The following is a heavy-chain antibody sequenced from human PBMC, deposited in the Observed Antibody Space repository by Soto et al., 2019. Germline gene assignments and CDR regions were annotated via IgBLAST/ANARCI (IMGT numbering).Heavy chain of an antibody. CDR2: IFANGHT. V-gene: IGHV4-4*07. D-gene: IGHD6-13*01. J-gene: IGHJ5*02. CDR3: VARLAASGLNWLDP. Sequence: SETLSLTCIVSGGSISEKYWNWVRQPPGKGLEWIGLIFANGHTDYNPSLKSRVTMSVDASKNQFSLRLTSMTAADTAVYYCVARLAASGLNWLDPWGRGTLVTVSS. CDR1: GGSISEKY.